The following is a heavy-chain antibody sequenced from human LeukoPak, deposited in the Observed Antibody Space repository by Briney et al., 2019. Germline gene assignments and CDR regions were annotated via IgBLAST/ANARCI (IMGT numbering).Heavy chain of an antibody. CDR1: GGSISSSSYY. CDR2: IYYSGST. V-gene: IGHV4-39*07. CDR3: ARDKGPPYSSGSYAFDI. D-gene: IGHD6-19*01. Sequence: SETLSLTCTVSGGSISSSSYYWGWIRQPAGQGLEWIGSIYYSGSTYYNPSLKSRVTISVDTSKNQFSLKLSSVTAADTAVYYCARDKGPPYSSGSYAFDIWGQGTMVTVSS. J-gene: IGHJ3*02.